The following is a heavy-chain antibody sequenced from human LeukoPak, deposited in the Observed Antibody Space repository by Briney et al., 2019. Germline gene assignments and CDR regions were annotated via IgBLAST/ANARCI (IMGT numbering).Heavy chain of an antibody. V-gene: IGHV4-4*07. D-gene: IGHD5-12*01. CDR1: GGSFSSYY. CDR2: IYTSGST. Sequence: SETLSLTCTVSGGSFSSYYWSWIRQPAGKGLEWIGRIYTSGSTNSNPSLKSRVTMSVDTSKNQFSLKLTSVTAADTAVYYCARVQDGYNARAFDIWGQGTMVTVSS. J-gene: IGHJ3*02. CDR3: ARVQDGYNARAFDI.